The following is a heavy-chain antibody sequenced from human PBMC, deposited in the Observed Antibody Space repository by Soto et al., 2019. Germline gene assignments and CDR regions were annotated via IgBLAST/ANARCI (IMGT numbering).Heavy chain of an antibody. Sequence: QVQLVQSGAEVKKPGASVKVSCKASGYNFISYDINWVRQAAGQGLERMGWMNPKSGNTGYEEKFQGRVTMTRNTSISTAYMEISSLRSEDTAVYYCARGPSDYHGVTYRFDPWGQGTLVTVSS. V-gene: IGHV1-8*01. D-gene: IGHD4-17*01. J-gene: IGHJ5*02. CDR3: ARGPSDYHGVTYRFDP. CDR2: MNPKSGNT. CDR1: GYNFISYD.